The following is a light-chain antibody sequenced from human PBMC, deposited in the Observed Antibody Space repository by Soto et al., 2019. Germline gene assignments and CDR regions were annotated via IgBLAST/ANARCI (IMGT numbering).Light chain of an antibody. V-gene: IGKV1-39*01. CDR1: QSISSY. CDR3: QQSYSTPPET. J-gene: IGKJ4*01. Sequence: DIQMTQSPSSLSASVGVRVTITCRASQSISSYLNWYQQKPGKAPKLLIYAASSLQSGVPSRFSGSGSGTDFTLTISSLQPEDFATYYCQQSYSTPPETFGGGTKVEIK. CDR2: AAS.